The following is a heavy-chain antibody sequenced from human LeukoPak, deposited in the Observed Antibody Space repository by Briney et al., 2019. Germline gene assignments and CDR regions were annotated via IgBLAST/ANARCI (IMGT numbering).Heavy chain of an antibody. CDR3: ATVPMYYYYMDV. V-gene: IGHV1-24*01. CDR1: GYTLTELS. J-gene: IGHJ6*03. Sequence: ASVKDSCKVSGYTLTELSMHWVRQAPGKGLEWMGGFDPEDGETIYAQKFQGRVTMTEDTSTDTAYMELSSLRSEDTAVYYCATVPMYYYYMDVWGKGTTVTVSS. CDR2: FDPEDGET.